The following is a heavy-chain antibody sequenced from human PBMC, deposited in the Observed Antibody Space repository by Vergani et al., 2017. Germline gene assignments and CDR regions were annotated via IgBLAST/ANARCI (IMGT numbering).Heavy chain of an antibody. J-gene: IGHJ3*02. CDR2: ISGSGGST. V-gene: IGHV3-23*01. CDR1: GFTFSSYA. CDR3: AKEPYCGGDCYSGAFDI. Sequence: EVQLLESGGGLVQPGGSLRLSCAASGFTFSSYAMSWVRQAPGKGLEWVSAISGSGGSTYYADSVKGRFTISRDNSKNTLYLQMNSLRAEDPAVYYCAKEPYCGGDCYSGAFDIWGQGTMVTVSS. D-gene: IGHD2-21*02.